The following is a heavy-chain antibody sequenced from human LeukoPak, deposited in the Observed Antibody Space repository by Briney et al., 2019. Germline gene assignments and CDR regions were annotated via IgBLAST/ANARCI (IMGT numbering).Heavy chain of an antibody. J-gene: IGHJ6*04. Sequence: ASVKVSCKASGYTFTSYYMHWVRQAPGQGLEWRGIINPSGGSTSYAQKFQGRVSMTRDTSTSTVYMELSRLRSEDTAVYYCARDIVVVPAAPVYSMDVWGKGTTVTVSS. CDR3: ARDIVVVPAAPVYSMDV. CDR1: GYTFTSYY. CDR2: INPSGGST. D-gene: IGHD2-2*01. V-gene: IGHV1-46*01.